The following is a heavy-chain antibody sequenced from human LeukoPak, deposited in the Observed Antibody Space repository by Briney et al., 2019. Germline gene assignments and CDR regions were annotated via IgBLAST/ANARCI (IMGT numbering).Heavy chain of an antibody. D-gene: IGHD3-9*01. CDR1: GYTCTNYY. V-gene: IGHV1-46*01. CDR2: INPSGGST. J-gene: IGHJ5*02. Sequence: ASVKVSCKASGYTCTNYYIHWVRQAPGQGLECMGIINPSGGSTSYAQKLQGRVTMTTDTSTSTAYMELRSLRSDDTAVYYCARDPSHYDIFTEPINNWFDPWGQGTLVTVSS. CDR3: ARDPSHYDIFTEPINNWFDP.